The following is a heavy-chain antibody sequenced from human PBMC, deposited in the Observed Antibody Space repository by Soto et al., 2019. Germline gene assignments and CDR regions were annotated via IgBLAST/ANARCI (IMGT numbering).Heavy chain of an antibody. CDR2: ISYDGSKK. CDR1: GFTFSSYD. Sequence: WGSLRLSCAASGFTFSSYDMHWVRQAPGKGLQWVAVISYDGSKKYYADSVKGRFTISRDNSKNTLYLQMNSLRAEDTAVYYCAGGGGYCTSTNCYEQANYFDYWGQGTLVTVSS. J-gene: IGHJ4*02. CDR3: AGGGGYCTSTNCYEQANYFDY. V-gene: IGHV3-30*03. D-gene: IGHD2-2*01.